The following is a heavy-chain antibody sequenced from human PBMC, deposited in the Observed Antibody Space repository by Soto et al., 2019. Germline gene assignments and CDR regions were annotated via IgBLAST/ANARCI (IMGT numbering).Heavy chain of an antibody. J-gene: IGHJ4*02. CDR1: GGTFNSYT. CDR3: ATSYGSGRAHFDS. CDR2: VNPIVGMS. Sequence: QVQLVQSGAEVKKPGSSVKVSCTASGGTFNSYTINWVRQAPGQGLEWVGRVNPIVGMSNSAQKFQGRVTITADKSTSKAYMDLTSLKSEDTAVSYWATSYGSGRAHFDSWGQGALVTVSS. D-gene: IGHD3-10*01. V-gene: IGHV1-69*02.